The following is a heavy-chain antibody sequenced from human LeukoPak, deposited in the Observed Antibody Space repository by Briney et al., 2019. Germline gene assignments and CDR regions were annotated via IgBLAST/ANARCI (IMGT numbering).Heavy chain of an antibody. Sequence: GGSLRLSCAASGLTFSSYWMHWVRKAPGKGLVWVSRINSDGSSTSYADSVKGRFTISRDNAKNTLYLQMNSLRAEDTAVYYCARGADYYDSSGYSGWGQGTLVTVSS. V-gene: IGHV3-74*01. CDR3: ARGADYYDSSGYSG. J-gene: IGHJ4*02. D-gene: IGHD3-22*01. CDR1: GLTFSSYW. CDR2: INSDGSST.